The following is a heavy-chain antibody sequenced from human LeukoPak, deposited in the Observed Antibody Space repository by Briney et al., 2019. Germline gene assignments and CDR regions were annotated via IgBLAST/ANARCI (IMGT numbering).Heavy chain of an antibody. CDR3: TTDPTPAAGTGY. D-gene: IGHD6-13*01. CDR1: GFTFSNAW. Sequence: GGSLRLSCAASGFTFSNAWMSWVRQAPGKGLEWVGRIKSKTDGGTADYAAPVKGRFTISRDDSKNTLYLQMNSLKTEDTAVYYCTTDPTPAAGTGYWGQGTLVTVSS. J-gene: IGHJ4*02. CDR2: IKSKTDGGTA. V-gene: IGHV3-15*01.